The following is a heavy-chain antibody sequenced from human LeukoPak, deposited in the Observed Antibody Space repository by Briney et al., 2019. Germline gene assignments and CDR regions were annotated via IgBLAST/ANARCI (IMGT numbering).Heavy chain of an antibody. CDR1: GFTFSSYS. Sequence: GGSLRLSCAASGFTFSSYSMNWVRQAPGKGLEWVSSISSSSYYIDYADSVKGRFTISRDNAKNSLYLQINGLRAEDTAVYYCARGAKLQSGDDLDYWGQGTLVTVSS. CDR2: ISSSSYYI. CDR3: ARGAKLQSGDDLDY. J-gene: IGHJ4*02. V-gene: IGHV3-21*01. D-gene: IGHD7-27*01.